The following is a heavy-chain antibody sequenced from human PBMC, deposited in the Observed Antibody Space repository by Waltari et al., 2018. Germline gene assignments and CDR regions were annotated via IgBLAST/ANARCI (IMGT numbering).Heavy chain of an antibody. CDR2: RSWKACAT. J-gene: IGHJ5*02. CDR3: AKEGGYSYYNNWFDV. V-gene: IGHV3-20*04. D-gene: IGHD3-10*01. CDR1: GFDFEFSG. Sequence: QLVESGGGGVRPGGSLRLSCAASGFDFEFSGMSWVRQAPGKGLEWVASRSWKACATDNAEFAEGRFTIARDNAENSLFLQMNSLRADDTAFYYGAKEGGYSYYNNWFDVWGQGALVTVSS.